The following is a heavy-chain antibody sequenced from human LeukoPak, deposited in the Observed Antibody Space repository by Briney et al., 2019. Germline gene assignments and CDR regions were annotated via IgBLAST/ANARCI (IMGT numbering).Heavy chain of an antibody. D-gene: IGHD3-9*01. CDR2: IYYSGST. Sequence: SETLSPTCTVSGGSISSYYWSWIRQPPGKGLEWIGYIYYSGSTNYNPSLKSRVTISVDTSKNQFSLKLSSVTAADTAVYYCARGGRYFDWLFDFDYWGQGTLVTVSS. J-gene: IGHJ4*02. V-gene: IGHV4-59*01. CDR1: GGSISSYY. CDR3: ARGGRYFDWLFDFDY.